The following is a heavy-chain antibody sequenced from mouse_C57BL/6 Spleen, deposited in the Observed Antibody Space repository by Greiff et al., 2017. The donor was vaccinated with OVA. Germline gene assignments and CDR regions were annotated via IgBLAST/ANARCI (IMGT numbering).Heavy chain of an antibody. CDR3: ARSDLFDY. V-gene: IGHV1-69*01. CDR2: IDPSDSYT. Sequence: QVQLQQPGAELVMPGASVKLSCKASGYTFTSYWMNWVKQRPGQGLEWIGEIDPSDSYTNYNQKFKGKSTLTVDKSSSTAYMQLSSLTSEDSAVYYCARSDLFDYWGQGTTLTVSS. CDR1: GYTFTSYW. J-gene: IGHJ2*01.